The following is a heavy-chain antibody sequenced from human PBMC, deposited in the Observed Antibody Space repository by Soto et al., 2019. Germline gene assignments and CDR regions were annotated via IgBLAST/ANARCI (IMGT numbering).Heavy chain of an antibody. CDR3: SYSSSWYYFDY. D-gene: IGHD6-13*01. V-gene: IGHV4-59*01. Sequence: PSETLSLTCTVSGGSISSYYWTWIRQPPGKGLEWIGYIYYSGSTNYNPSLKSRVTISLDTSKNQSSLKLSSVTAADRAVYYCSYSSSWYYFDYWGQGTLVTVSS. CDR2: IYYSGST. J-gene: IGHJ4*02. CDR1: GGSISSYY.